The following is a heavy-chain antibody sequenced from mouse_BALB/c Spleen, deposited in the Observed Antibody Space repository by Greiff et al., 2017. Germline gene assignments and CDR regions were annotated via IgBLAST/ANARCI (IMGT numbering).Heavy chain of an antibody. CDR3: ARHRDNDGRAWFAY. V-gene: IGHV5-6*02. Sequence: DVMLVESGGDLVKPGGSLKLSCAASGFTFSSYGMSWVRQTPDKRLEWVATISSGGSYTYYPDSVKGRFTISRDNAKNTLYLQMSSLKSEDTAMYYCARHRDNDGRAWFAYWGQGTLVTVSA. CDR1: GFTFSSYG. J-gene: IGHJ3*01. D-gene: IGHD2-4*01. CDR2: ISSGGSYT.